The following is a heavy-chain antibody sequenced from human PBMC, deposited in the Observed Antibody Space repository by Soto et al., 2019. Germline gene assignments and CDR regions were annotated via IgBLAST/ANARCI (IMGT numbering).Heavy chain of an antibody. V-gene: IGHV3-48*02. CDR3: ARDRGTTAGITIIDAFDY. CDR2: ISSGSSTI. CDR1: GFTFSSYS. Sequence: EVQLVESGGGLVQPGGSLRLSCAASGFTFSSYSMNWVRQAPGKGLEWVSYISSGSSTIYYADSVKGRFTISRDNAKNPLYLQMNSLRDEDTAVYYCARDRGTTAGITIIDAFDYWGQGTLVTVCS. J-gene: IGHJ4*02. D-gene: IGHD3-22*01.